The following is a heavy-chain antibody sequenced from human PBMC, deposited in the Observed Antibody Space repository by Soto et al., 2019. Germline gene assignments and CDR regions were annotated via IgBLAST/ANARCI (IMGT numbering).Heavy chain of an antibody. Sequence: SETLSLTCTVSGGSIIPYYWTWIRQPPGKALEWIGYIYYSGTTDYSPSLKSRVTIAVDTSRNQISLNLNSVTAADTAVYYCTRVADGGLFNYWGQGILVTVSS. CDR3: TRVADGGLFNY. J-gene: IGHJ4*02. D-gene: IGHD6-19*01. V-gene: IGHV4-59*01. CDR2: IYYSGTT. CDR1: GGSIIPYY.